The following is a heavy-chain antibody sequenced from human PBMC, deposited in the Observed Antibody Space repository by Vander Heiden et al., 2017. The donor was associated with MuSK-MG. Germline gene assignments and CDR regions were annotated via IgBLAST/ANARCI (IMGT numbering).Heavy chain of an antibody. V-gene: IGHV1-69*10. D-gene: IGHD1-20*01. J-gene: IGHJ4*02. CDR3: ARSLLYNLNDEAALGY. CDR2: IIPILGIA. Sequence: QVQLVQSGAEVKKPGSSVKVSCKSSGGTFSSYAISWVRQAPGQGLEWMGGIIPILGIANYAQKFQGRVTITADKSTSTAYMELSSMRSEETAVYYCARSLLYNLNDEAALGYWGQGTMVTVYS. CDR1: GGTFSSYA.